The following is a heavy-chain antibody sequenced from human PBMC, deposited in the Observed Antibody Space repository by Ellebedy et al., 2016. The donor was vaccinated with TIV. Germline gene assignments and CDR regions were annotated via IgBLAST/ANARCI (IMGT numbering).Heavy chain of an antibody. Sequence: GESLKISCAASGFTFSSYGMHWVRQAPGKGLEWVAVIWYDGNNKYYADSVKGRFTIARDNSKNTLYLQMNSLSAEDTAVYYCVRDMRDYYYYGMDVWGQGTTVTVSS. D-gene: IGHD5-24*01. CDR1: GFTFSSYG. J-gene: IGHJ6*02. V-gene: IGHV3-33*01. CDR3: VRDMRDYYYYGMDV. CDR2: IWYDGNNK.